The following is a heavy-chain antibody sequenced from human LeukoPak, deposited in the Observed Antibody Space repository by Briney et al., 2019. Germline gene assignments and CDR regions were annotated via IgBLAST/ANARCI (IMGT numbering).Heavy chain of an antibody. Sequence: SETLSLTCTVSGGSISGSYWSWIRQPPGKGLEWIGYVYYSGSTNYNPSLKSRVTISVDTSKNQFSLKLNSVTAADTAVYNCARGSGAFDDWGQGTLVTVS. CDR2: VYYSGST. CDR3: ARGSGAFDD. V-gene: IGHV4-59*01. J-gene: IGHJ4*02. CDR1: GGSISGSY.